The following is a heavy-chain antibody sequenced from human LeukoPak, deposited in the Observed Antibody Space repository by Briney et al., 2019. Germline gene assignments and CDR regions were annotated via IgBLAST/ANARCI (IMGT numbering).Heavy chain of an antibody. CDR3: ARDKIEGPTKLDY. Sequence: GGSLRLSCAASGFTFSSYWMSWVRQAPGKGLEWVANIKQDESEKYYVDSLKGRFTISRDNAKNSLYLQMNSLRAEDTAVYYCARDKIEGPTKLDYWGQGILVIVSS. D-gene: IGHD1-1*01. CDR2: IKQDESEK. V-gene: IGHV3-7*01. CDR1: GFTFSSYW. J-gene: IGHJ4*02.